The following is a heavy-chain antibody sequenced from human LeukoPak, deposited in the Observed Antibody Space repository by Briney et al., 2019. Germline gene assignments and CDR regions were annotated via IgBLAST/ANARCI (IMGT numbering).Heavy chain of an antibody. J-gene: IGHJ5*02. CDR2: INHSGST. D-gene: IGHD1-1*01. V-gene: IGHV4-34*01. CDR3: ARHAVEAASRWFDP. CDR1: GGSFSGYY. Sequence: SETLSLTCAVYGGSFSGYYWTWIRQPPGKGLEWIGEINHSGSTNYNPSLKSRVTISVDTSKNQFSLKLSSVTAADTAVYYCARHAVEAASRWFDPWGQGTLVTVSS.